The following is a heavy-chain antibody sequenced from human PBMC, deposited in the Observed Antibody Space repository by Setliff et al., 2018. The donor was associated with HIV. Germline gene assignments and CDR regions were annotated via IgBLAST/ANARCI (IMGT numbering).Heavy chain of an antibody. D-gene: IGHD6-13*01. V-gene: IGHV3-21*01. Sequence: KAGGSLRLSCAASGFTFSSYSMNWVRQAPGKGLEWVSSISSSSYIYYADSVKGRFTISRDNAKNSLYLQMNSLRAEDTAVYYCARRIPTHSSSRYDYWGQGTLVTVSS. J-gene: IGHJ4*02. CDR2: ISSSSYI. CDR1: GFTFSSYS. CDR3: ARRIPTHSSSRYDY.